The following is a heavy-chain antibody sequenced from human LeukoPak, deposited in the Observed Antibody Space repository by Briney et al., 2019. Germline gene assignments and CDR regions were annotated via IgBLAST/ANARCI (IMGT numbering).Heavy chain of an antibody. CDR2: IIPILGIA. J-gene: IGHJ6*02. Sequence: EASVKVSCKASGGTFSSYAISWVRQAPGQGLEWMGRIIPILGIANYAQKFQGRVTITADKSTSTAYMELSSLRSEDTAVYYCARAIGDYYGMDVWGQGTTVTVSS. CDR1: GGTFSSYA. V-gene: IGHV1-69*04. CDR3: ARAIGDYYGMDV. D-gene: IGHD3-16*01.